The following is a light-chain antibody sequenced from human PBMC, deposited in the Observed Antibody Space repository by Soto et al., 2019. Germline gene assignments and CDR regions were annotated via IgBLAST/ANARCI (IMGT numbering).Light chain of an antibody. CDR1: SSDVGSYNL. CDR2: EVS. J-gene: IGLJ1*01. CDR3: CSYAGTHPYV. V-gene: IGLV2-23*02. Sequence: QSALTQPASVSGSPGQSITISCTGTSSDVGSYNLVSWYQQHPGKAPKLMIYEVSKRPSGVSNRFSGSKSGNTASLTISGLQAEDEADYYCCSYAGTHPYVFGTGTQLTVL.